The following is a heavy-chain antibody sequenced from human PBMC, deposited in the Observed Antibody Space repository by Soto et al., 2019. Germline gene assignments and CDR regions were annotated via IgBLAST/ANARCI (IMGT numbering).Heavy chain of an antibody. V-gene: IGHV4-39*01. CDR2: IYYSGST. D-gene: IGHD4-17*01. CDR1: GGSISSSSYY. J-gene: IGHJ2*01. Sequence: QLQLQESGPGLVKPSETLSLTCTVSGGSISSSSYYWGWIRQPPGKGLEWIGSIYYSGSTYYNPSLKSRVAISVDTSKNQCSLKLSSVTAADTAVYYCARTYGDYPYWYFDLWGRGTLVTVSS. CDR3: ARTYGDYPYWYFDL.